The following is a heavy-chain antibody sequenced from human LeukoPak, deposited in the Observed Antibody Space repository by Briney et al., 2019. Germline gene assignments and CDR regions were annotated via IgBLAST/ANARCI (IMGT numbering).Heavy chain of an antibody. V-gene: IGHV4-59*01. CDR3: ARFHYYGSGPRGHGMDV. CDR1: GGSISSYY. Sequence: SETLSLTCTVSGGSISSYYWSWIRQPPGKGLEWIGYIYYSGSTNYNPSLKSRVTISVDTSKNQFSLKLSSVTAADTAVYYCARFHYYGSGPRGHGMDVWGQGTTVTVSS. J-gene: IGHJ6*02. D-gene: IGHD3-10*01. CDR2: IYYSGST.